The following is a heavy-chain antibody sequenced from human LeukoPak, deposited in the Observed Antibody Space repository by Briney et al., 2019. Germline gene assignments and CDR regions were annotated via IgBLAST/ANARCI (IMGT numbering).Heavy chain of an antibody. J-gene: IGHJ4*02. D-gene: IGHD3-3*01. CDR1: GGSISSSSYY. CDR3: ARSIDYDFWSGFFYLDY. V-gene: IGHV4-39*01. CDR2: IYYSGST. Sequence: PSETLSLTCTVSGGSISSSSYYWGWIRQPPGKGLEWIGSIYYSGSTYYNPSLKSRVTISVDTSKNQFSLKLSSVTAADTAVYYWARSIDYDFWSGFFYLDYWGQGTLVTVSS.